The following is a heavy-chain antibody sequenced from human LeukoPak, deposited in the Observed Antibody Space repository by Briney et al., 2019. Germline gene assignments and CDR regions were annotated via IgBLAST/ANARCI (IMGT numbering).Heavy chain of an antibody. CDR1: GFTFSSYA. CDR2: ISYDGSNK. D-gene: IGHD4-17*01. J-gene: IGHJ4*02. Sequence: GGSLRLSCAASGFTFSSYAMHWVPQAPGKGLEWVAVISYDGSNKYYADSVKGRFTISRDNSKNTLYLQMNSLRAEDTAVYYCARGGPTVTTPIDYWGQGTLVTVSS. CDR3: ARGGPTVTTPIDY. V-gene: IGHV3-30-3*01.